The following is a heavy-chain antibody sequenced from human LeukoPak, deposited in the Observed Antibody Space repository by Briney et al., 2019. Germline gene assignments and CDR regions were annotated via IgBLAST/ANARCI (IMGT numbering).Heavy chain of an antibody. Sequence: PGGSLRLSCAASGISFSNYAMIWVRQAPGKGLEWVSAISGRGGSTFYADAVKGRFTISRDNSKNTLYLQMNSLRGEDTAVYYCATDAAMGYSGMGTLDYWGQGTLVTVSS. CDR3: ATDAAMGYSGMGTLDY. CDR1: GISFSNYA. V-gene: IGHV3-23*01. D-gene: IGHD5-12*01. J-gene: IGHJ4*02. CDR2: ISGRGGST.